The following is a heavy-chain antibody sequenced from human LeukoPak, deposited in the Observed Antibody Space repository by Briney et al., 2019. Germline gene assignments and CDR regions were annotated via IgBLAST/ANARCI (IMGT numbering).Heavy chain of an antibody. D-gene: IGHD3-9*01. V-gene: IGHV4-59*08. Sequence: SETLSLTCTVSGGSTSSYYWSWIRQPPGKGLEWIGYTYYSGSTNYNPSLKSRVTISVDTSKNQFSLKLSSVTAADTAVYYCARHRSDILTGYYNSYYFDYWGQGTLVTVSS. CDR1: GGSTSSYY. CDR2: TYYSGST. CDR3: ARHRSDILTGYYNSYYFDY. J-gene: IGHJ4*02.